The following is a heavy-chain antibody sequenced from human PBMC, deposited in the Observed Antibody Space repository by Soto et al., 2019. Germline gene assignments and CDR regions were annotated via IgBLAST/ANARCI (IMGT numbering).Heavy chain of an antibody. CDR2: ISSSGNTI. V-gene: IGHV3-48*03. CDR3: ATYRWGSSIDY. J-gene: IGHJ4*02. Sequence: EVQLVESGGNLVQPGGSLRLSCAASGFTFSSYEMNWVRQAPGKGLDWVSYISSSGNTIHYADSVKGRFTISRDNAKNSLYLQMNSLRAEDTAVYYCATYRWGSSIDYWGQGTLVTVSS. D-gene: IGHD2-15*01. CDR1: GFTFSSYE.